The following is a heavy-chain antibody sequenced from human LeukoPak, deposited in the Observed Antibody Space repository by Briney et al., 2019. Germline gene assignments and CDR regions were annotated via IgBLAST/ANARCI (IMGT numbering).Heavy chain of an antibody. D-gene: IGHD6-13*01. Sequence: TGGSLRLSCAVSGFTFSDYYMTWIRQAPGKGLEWVSLITWDGDSTYYADSVKGRFTISRDNSKNYLYLQMNSLRAEDTALYYCAKGTGSWHEFDSWGQGTLVTVSS. CDR2: ITWDGDST. CDR1: GFTFSDYY. J-gene: IGHJ4*02. CDR3: AKGTGSWHEFDS. V-gene: IGHV3-43D*03.